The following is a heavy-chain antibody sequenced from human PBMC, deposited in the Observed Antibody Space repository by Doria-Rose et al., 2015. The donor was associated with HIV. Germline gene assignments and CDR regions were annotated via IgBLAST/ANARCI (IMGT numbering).Heavy chain of an antibody. V-gene: IGHV1-69*01. D-gene: IGHD3-10*01. J-gene: IGHJ4*02. CDR1: GGTFSSYA. CDR3: ARVINSGSYHFDY. Sequence: KASGGTFSSYAISWVRQAPGQGLEWMGGIIPIFGTASYAQKFQGRVTITADESTSTAYMELSSLRSEDTAVYYCARVINSGSYHFDYWGQGTLVTVSS. CDR2: IIPIFGTA.